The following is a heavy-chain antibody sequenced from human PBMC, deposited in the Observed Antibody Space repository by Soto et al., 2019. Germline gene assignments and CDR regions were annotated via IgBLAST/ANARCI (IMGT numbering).Heavy chain of an antibody. CDR1: GGTFSSYA. J-gene: IGHJ3*02. CDR3: ATMTGSYGYEPDAFDI. CDR2: IIPIVGTA. D-gene: IGHD5-18*01. Sequence: QVQLVQSGAEVKKPGSSVKVSCKASGGTFSSYAISWVRQAPGQGLEWMGGIIPIVGTANYAQKFQGRVTITADESTSTSYMELSSLRSEDTAVYYCATMTGSYGYEPDAFDIWGQGTMVTVSS. V-gene: IGHV1-69*01.